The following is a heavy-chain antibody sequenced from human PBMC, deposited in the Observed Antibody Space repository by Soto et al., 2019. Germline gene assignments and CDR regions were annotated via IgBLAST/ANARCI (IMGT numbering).Heavy chain of an antibody. D-gene: IGHD5-12*01. Sequence: QVQLVESGGGVVQPGRSLRLSCAASGLTFSRYAMHWVRQAPGKGLEWVAIISYGGSHKYYADSVRGRFTIARDNSNNTLYLQMNSLRAEDTAVYYCARDREGYSGFDYPAYWGQGTLVTVSS. V-gene: IGHV3-30-3*01. CDR1: GLTFSRYA. CDR3: ARDREGYSGFDYPAY. J-gene: IGHJ4*02. CDR2: ISYGGSHK.